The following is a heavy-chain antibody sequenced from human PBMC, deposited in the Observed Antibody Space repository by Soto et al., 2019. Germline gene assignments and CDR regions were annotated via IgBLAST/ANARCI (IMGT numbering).Heavy chain of an antibody. V-gene: IGHV3-23*01. CDR1: GFTFSNYA. Sequence: EVQLLESGGGLVQPGGSLRLSCAASGFTFSNYAMSWVRQAPGKGLEWVSAISSSVGSTYYADSVKGRFTISRDNSKNTLYVQMNSPRAEDTALYYCAKARYSSLTYYYYMDVWGKGTTVTVSS. CDR3: AKARYSSLTYYYYMDV. CDR2: ISSSVGST. D-gene: IGHD6-13*01. J-gene: IGHJ6*03.